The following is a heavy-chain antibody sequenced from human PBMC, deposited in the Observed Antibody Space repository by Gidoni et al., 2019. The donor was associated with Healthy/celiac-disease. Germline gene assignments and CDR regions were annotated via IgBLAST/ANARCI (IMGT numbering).Heavy chain of an antibody. CDR3: ATTIRLPYYYGMDV. D-gene: IGHD2-21*01. Sequence: GGSISSGGYYWSWIRQHPGKGLEWIGYIYYSGSTYYNPSLKSRVTISVDTSKNQFSLKLSSVTAADTAVYYCATTIRLPYYYGMDVWGQGTTVTVSS. V-gene: IGHV4-31*02. CDR2: IYYSGST. CDR1: GGSISSGGYY. J-gene: IGHJ6*02.